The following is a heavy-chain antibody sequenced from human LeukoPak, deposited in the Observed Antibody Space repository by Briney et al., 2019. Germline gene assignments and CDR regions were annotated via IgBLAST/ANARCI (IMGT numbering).Heavy chain of an antibody. D-gene: IGHD3-22*01. CDR3: ARDHIYDSSGYYHDY. V-gene: IGHV3-23*01. J-gene: IGHJ4*02. CDR2: ISGSGGST. Sequence: GGSLRLSCAASGFTFSSYAMSWVRQAPGKGLEWVSAISGSGGSTYYADSVKGRFTISRDNSKNTLYLQMNSLRAEDTAVYYCARDHIYDSSGYYHDYWGQGTLVTVSS. CDR1: GFTFSSYA.